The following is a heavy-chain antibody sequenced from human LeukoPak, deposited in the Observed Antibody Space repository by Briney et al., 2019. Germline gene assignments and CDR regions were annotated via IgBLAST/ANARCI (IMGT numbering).Heavy chain of an antibody. CDR3: VKDMNPGGADV. CDR1: GFTFGAYT. D-gene: IGHD3-10*01. CDR2: IFSRSESI. Sequence: GSLRLSCAASGFTFGAYTMNWVRQAPGKGLEWVSCIFSRSESIFYADSVKGRFTVSRDSAKNSLYLQMNSLRPEDTALYYCVKDMNPGGADVWGQGTTVTVSS. V-gene: IGHV3-21*04. J-gene: IGHJ6*02.